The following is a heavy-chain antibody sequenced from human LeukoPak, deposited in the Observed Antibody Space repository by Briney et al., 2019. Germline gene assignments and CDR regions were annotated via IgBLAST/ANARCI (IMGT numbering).Heavy chain of an antibody. D-gene: IGHD2-2*03. CDR2: FDPEDGET. V-gene: IGHV1-24*01. CDR3: ATVGYCSSTSCRQADFYYMDV. CDR1: GYTLTELS. Sequence: ASVKVSCKVSGYTLTELSMHWVRQAPGKGLEWMGGFDPEDGETIYAQKFQGRVTMTEDTSTDTAYMELSSLRSEDTAVYYCATVGYCSSTSCRQADFYYMDVWGKGTTVTVSS. J-gene: IGHJ6*03.